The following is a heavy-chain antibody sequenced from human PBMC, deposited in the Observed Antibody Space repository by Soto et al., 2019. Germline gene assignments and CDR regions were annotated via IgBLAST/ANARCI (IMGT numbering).Heavy chain of an antibody. D-gene: IGHD6-6*01. V-gene: IGHV4-34*01. CDR2: ITHSGST. CDR3: ARSSIAARRPDPHFDY. Sequence: PSETLSLTCAVYGGSFSGYYWSWIRRPPGKGLEWIGEITHSGSTNYNPSLKSRVTISVDTSKNQFSLKLSSVTAADTAVYYCARSSIAARRPDPHFDYWGQGTLVTVSS. J-gene: IGHJ4*02. CDR1: GGSFSGYY.